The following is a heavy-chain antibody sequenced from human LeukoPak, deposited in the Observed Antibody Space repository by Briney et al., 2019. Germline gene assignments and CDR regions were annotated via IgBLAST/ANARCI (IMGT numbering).Heavy chain of an antibody. D-gene: IGHD3-10*01. Sequence: GGSLRLSCAASGFTFSSYAMTWVRQAPGKGLEWVSTIRGSDDSTYYVDSVKGRFTISRDNSKNTLYLQMNSLRAEDTALYYCAKPGYGPGSFNYPYFDYWGQGALVTVSS. CDR2: IRGSDDST. V-gene: IGHV3-23*01. J-gene: IGHJ4*02. CDR1: GFTFSSYA. CDR3: AKPGYGPGSFNYPYFDY.